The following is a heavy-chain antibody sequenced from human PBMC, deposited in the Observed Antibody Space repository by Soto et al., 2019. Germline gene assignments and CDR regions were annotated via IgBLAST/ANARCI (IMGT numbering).Heavy chain of an antibody. CDR3: ARARSLVYANLYYYYGMDV. J-gene: IGHJ6*02. CDR1: GYTFTSYA. CDR2: INPNSGGT. V-gene: IGHV1-2*04. D-gene: IGHD2-8*01. Sequence: ASVKVSCKASGYTFTSYAMHWVRQAPGQRLEWMGWINPNSGGTNYAQKFQGWVTMTRDTSISTAYMELSRLRSDDTAVYYCARARSLVYANLYYYYGMDVWGQGTTVTVSS.